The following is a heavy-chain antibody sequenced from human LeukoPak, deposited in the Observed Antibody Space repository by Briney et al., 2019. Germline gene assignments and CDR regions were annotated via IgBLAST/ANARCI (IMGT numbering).Heavy chain of an antibody. Sequence: SETLSLTCTVSGGSISSSSYYWGWIRQPPGKGLEWIGSIYYSGSTYYNPSLKSRVTISVDTSKNQFSLKLSSVTAADTAVYYCASQPYSRSALYYYYGMDVWGQGTTVTVSS. J-gene: IGHJ6*02. D-gene: IGHD2-15*01. CDR2: IYYSGST. V-gene: IGHV4-39*01. CDR3: ASQPYSRSALYYYYGMDV. CDR1: GGSISSSSYY.